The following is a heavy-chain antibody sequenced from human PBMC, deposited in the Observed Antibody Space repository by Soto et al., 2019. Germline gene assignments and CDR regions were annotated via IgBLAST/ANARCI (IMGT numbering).Heavy chain of an antibody. CDR3: ARENPDYGDTSDH. D-gene: IGHD4-17*01. Sequence: SQTLSLTCAISGDSVSSTSVAWNWIRQSPSRGLEWLGGTYYKSKWYNDYAVSVKSRLTISVDTSKSQFSLKLTSVTAADTAVYFCARENPDYGDTSDHWGQGTLVTVSS. CDR2: TYYKSKWYN. CDR1: GDSVSSTSVA. J-gene: IGHJ4*02. V-gene: IGHV6-1*01.